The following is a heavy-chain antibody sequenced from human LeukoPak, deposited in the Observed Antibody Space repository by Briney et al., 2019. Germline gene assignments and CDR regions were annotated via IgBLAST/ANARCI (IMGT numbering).Heavy chain of an antibody. V-gene: IGHV1-46*01. D-gene: IGHD6-13*01. CDR2: INPSGGST. Sequence: ASVKVSCKASGYTFTSYYMHWVRQAPGQGLEWMGIINPSGGSTSYAQKFQGRVTMTRDMSTSTVYMELSSLRGEDTAVYYCASWAGTATGFSGPFDYWGQGTLVTVSS. CDR1: GYTFTSYY. J-gene: IGHJ4*02. CDR3: ASWAGTATGFSGPFDY.